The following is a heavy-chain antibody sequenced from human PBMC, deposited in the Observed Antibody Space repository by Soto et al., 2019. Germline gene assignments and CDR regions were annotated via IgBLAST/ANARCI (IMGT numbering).Heavy chain of an antibody. Sequence: QVQLQESGPGLVKPSQTLSLTCTVSGGSISSGDYYWSWIRQPPGKGLEWIGYIYYSGSTYYNPSLKSRVTISVDTAQNQFSLTLSSVTAADTAVYYCATSGGYRRPNDIWGQGTMVTFSS. V-gene: IGHV4-30-4*08. CDR2: IYYSGST. J-gene: IGHJ3*02. CDR1: GGSISSGDYY. CDR3: ATSGGYRRPNDI. D-gene: IGHD2-15*01.